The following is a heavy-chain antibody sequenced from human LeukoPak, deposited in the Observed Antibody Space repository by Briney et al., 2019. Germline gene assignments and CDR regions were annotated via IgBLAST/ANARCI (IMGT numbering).Heavy chain of an antibody. CDR1: GFSFSNYG. CDR2: IWDDGSYK. CDR3: AKPTSGSGSFLIDY. D-gene: IGHD1-26*01. V-gene: IGHV3-33*06. J-gene: IGHJ4*02. Sequence: GRSLGLSCAASGFSFSNYGMHWVRQAPGKGLEWVAVIWDDGSYKYYADSVKGRFTISRDNSKNTLYPQITSLRAEDTAVYYCAKPTSGSGSFLIDYWGQGTLVTVSS.